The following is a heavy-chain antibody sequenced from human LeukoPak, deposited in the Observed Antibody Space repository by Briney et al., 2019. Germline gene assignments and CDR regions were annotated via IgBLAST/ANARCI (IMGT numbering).Heavy chain of an antibody. V-gene: IGHV4-34*01. Sequence: SETLSLTCAVYGGSFSGYYWSWIRQPPGKGLEWIGEINHSGSTNHNPSLKSRVTISVDTSKNQFSLKLSSVTAADTAVYYCARARGYLNWFDPWGQGTLVTVSS. D-gene: IGHD5-18*01. J-gene: IGHJ5*02. CDR3: ARARGYLNWFDP. CDR1: GGSFSGYY. CDR2: INHSGST.